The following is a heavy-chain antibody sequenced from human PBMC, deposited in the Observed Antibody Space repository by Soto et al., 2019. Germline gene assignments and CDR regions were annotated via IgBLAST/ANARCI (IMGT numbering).Heavy chain of an antibody. V-gene: IGHV4-30-4*01. J-gene: IGHJ6*02. D-gene: IGHD2-15*01. Sequence: QVQLQESGPGLVKPSQTLSLTCTVSGGSISSGGYYWSWIRQPPGKGLEWIGYIYYSGSTYYNPSLKSRVTISVDTSKNQFSLKLSSVTAADTAVYYCARDQDCSGGSCLKRDYYYYGMDVWGQGTTVTVSS. CDR1: GGSISSGGYY. CDR3: ARDQDCSGGSCLKRDYYYYGMDV. CDR2: IYYSGST.